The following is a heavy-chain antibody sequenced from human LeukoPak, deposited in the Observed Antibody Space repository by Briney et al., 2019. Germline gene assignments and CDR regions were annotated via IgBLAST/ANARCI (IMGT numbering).Heavy chain of an antibody. V-gene: IGHV3-23*01. Sequence: GGSLRLSCAASGFTFSSYAMSWVRQAPGKGLEWVSAISGSGGRTYYADSVKGRFTISRDNSKNTLYLQMNSLRAEDTAVYYCASETRYGNVWGSYFMDDYWGQGTLVTVSS. CDR3: ASETRYGNVWGSYFMDDY. CDR1: GFTFSSYA. D-gene: IGHD3-16*01. CDR2: ISGSGGRT. J-gene: IGHJ4*02.